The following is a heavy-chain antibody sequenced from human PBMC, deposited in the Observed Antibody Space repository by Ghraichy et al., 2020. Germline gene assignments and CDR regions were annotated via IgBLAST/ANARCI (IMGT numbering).Heavy chain of an antibody. CDR1: GFTFSSYS. Sequence: GGSLRLSCAASGFTFSSYSMNWVRQAPGKGLEWVSSISSSSSYIYYADSVKGRFTISRDNAKNSLYLQMNSLRAEDTAVYYCASYRSYYYDILTGYRRHYWGQGTLVTVSS. CDR2: ISSSSSYI. V-gene: IGHV3-21*01. CDR3: ASYRSYYYDILTGYRRHY. D-gene: IGHD3-9*01. J-gene: IGHJ4*02.